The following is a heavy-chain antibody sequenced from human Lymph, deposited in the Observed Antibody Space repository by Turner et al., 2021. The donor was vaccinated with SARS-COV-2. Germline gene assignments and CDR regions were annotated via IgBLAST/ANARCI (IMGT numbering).Heavy chain of an antibody. CDR2: IISSSSYI. Sequence: EVQLVESGGGLVKPGGSLRLSCAASGFTFSSYTMNWVRQAPGKGLEWVSSIISSSSYIYYADSVNCRFTISRDNAKNSLYLQMNSLRAEDTSVYYCARERYDSSGSESYYFDYWGQGTLVTVSS. D-gene: IGHD3-22*01. J-gene: IGHJ4*02. CDR3: ARERYDSSGSESYYFDY. V-gene: IGHV3-21*01. CDR1: GFTFSSYT.